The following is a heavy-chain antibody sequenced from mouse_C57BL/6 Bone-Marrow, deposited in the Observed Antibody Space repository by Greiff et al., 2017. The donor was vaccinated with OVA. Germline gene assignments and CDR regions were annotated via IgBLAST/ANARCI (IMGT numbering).Heavy chain of an antibody. Sequence: EVNVVESGGGLVQPGESLKLSCESNESEFPSHDMSWVRKTPEKRLELVAAINSDGGSTYYPDTMERRFIISRDNTKKTLYLQMRSLSSEDTALYYCAGLRPAIAHLDYGGQGTTLTVSA. J-gene: IGHJ2*01. CDR3: AGLRPAIAHLDY. D-gene: IGHD2-12*01. CDR2: INSDGGST. V-gene: IGHV5-2*01. CDR1: ESEFPSHD.